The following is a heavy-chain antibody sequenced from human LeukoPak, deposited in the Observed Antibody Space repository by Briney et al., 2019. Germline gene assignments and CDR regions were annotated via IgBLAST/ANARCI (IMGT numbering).Heavy chain of an antibody. V-gene: IGHV1-69*05. CDR2: IIPIFGTA. CDR3: ASGKGGVLDAFDI. Sequence: GASVKVSCKASGGTFSSYAISWVRQAPGQGLEWMGGIIPIFGTANYAQKFQGRVTITTDESTSTAYMELSSLRSEDTAVYYCASGKGGVLDAFDIWGQGTMVTVSS. CDR1: GGTFSSYA. J-gene: IGHJ3*02.